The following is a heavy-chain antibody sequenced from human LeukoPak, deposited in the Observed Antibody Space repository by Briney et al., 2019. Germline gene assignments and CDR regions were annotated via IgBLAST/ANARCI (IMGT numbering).Heavy chain of an antibody. D-gene: IGHD2-2*01. CDR1: GFTFSSYA. CDR2: IYSDGSGT. Sequence: GGSLRLSCSASGFTFSSYAMHWVSQAPGKWLVWVSRIYSDGSGTNYADAVKGRFTISRDNAKNTLYLQMNSLRAEDTAVYYCARSAYYSSDWKAFDYWGQGTLVTVSS. J-gene: IGHJ4*02. V-gene: IGHV3-74*01. CDR3: ARSAYYSSDWKAFDY.